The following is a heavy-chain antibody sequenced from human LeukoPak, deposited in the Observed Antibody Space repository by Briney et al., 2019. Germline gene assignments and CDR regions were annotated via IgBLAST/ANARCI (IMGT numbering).Heavy chain of an antibody. Sequence: GGSLRLSCAASGFIFSSYSMNWVRQAPGKGLEWVSSISSSSSYIYYADSVKGRFTISRDNAKNSLYLQMNILRAEDTAVYYCARDFWFRELLPTYFDYWGQGTLVTVSS. D-gene: IGHD3-10*01. J-gene: IGHJ4*02. V-gene: IGHV3-21*01. CDR3: ARDFWFRELLPTYFDY. CDR2: ISSSSSYI. CDR1: GFIFSSYS.